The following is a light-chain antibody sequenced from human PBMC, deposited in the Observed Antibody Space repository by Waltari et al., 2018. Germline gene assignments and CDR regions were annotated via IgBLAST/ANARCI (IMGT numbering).Light chain of an antibody. J-gene: IGLJ1*01. CDR2: SNN. CDR3: AAWDDSLNGYV. CDR1: SSNIGSNT. Sequence: QSVLTQPPSASGTPGPRVTISCSGSSSNIGSNTVNWYQQLPGTAPKPLIYSNNQRPSGVPDRFSGSKSGTSASLAISGLQSEDEADYYCAAWDDSLNGYVFGTGTKVTVL. V-gene: IGLV1-44*01.